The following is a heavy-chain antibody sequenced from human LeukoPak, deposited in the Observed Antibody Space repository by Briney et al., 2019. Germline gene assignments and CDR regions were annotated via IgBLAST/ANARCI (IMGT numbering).Heavy chain of an antibody. D-gene: IGHD4-17*01. CDR3: ARDLIYSNDYGDYPHMDV. Sequence: GGSLRLSCAASGFTVSSNYMSWVRQAPGKGLEWVSVIYSSDTYYADSVKGRFTISRDNSKNTLYLQMNSLRAEDTAVYYCARDLIYSNDYGDYPHMDVWGKGTTVTVSS. CDR2: IYSSDT. V-gene: IGHV3-53*01. J-gene: IGHJ6*03. CDR1: GFTVSSNY.